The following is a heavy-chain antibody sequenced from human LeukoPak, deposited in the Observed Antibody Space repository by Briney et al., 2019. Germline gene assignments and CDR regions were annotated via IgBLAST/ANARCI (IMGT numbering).Heavy chain of an antibody. J-gene: IGHJ4*02. D-gene: IGHD7-27*01. CDR3: ASNTGTVFDY. Sequence: SETLSLTCTVSGGSISSYYWGWIRQPPGKGLEWIGNIFYSGSTYYSPSLRSRVTISLEMSKRQFSLNLTSVTAADTAVYYCASNTGTVFDYWGQGALVTVSS. V-gene: IGHV4-39*07. CDR2: IFYSGST. CDR1: GGSISSYY.